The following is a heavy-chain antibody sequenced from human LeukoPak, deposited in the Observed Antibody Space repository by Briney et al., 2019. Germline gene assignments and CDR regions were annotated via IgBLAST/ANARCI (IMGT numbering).Heavy chain of an antibody. V-gene: IGHV3-15*01. CDR2: IKNNTNGETT. J-gene: IGHJ4*02. CDR1: GFTFSSAW. Sequence: PAGSLRLSCAASGFTFSSAWMTWVRQAPRKGLDWVGHIKNNTNGETTDYAAPVKGRFIISRDDSKNTLYLQMNSLRTEDTAVYYCARGFCSSTNCYQGPFDFWGQGTLVTVSS. CDR3: ARGFCSSTNCYQGPFDF. D-gene: IGHD2-2*01.